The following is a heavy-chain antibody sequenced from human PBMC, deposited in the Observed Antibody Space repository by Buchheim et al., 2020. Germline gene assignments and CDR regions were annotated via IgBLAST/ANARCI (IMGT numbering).Heavy chain of an antibody. D-gene: IGHD3-16*02. CDR1: GFTFSSYW. CDR2: IKQDGSEK. V-gene: IGHV3-7*01. CDR3: ARVNYDYIWGSYRPSGFDY. Sequence: EVQLVESGGGLVQPGGSLRLSCAASGFTFSSYWMSWVRQAPGKGLEWVANIKQDGSEKYYVDSVKGRFTISRDNAKKSLYLQMNSLRAEDTAVYYCARVNYDYIWGSYRPSGFDYWGQGTL. J-gene: IGHJ4*02.